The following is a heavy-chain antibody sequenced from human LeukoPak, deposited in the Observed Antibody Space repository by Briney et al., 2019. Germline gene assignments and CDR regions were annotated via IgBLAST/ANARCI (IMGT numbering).Heavy chain of an antibody. Sequence: GGSLRLSCAASGFTFSSYAMSWVRQAPGKGLEWVSAISGSGGSTYYAESVKGRFSISRDNSKNTLYLQMKTLRADDTAVFYCAKGGGVYSTGWFDSWGQGTLLTVSS. CDR1: GFTFSSYA. V-gene: IGHV3-23*01. CDR3: AKGGGVYSTGWFDS. CDR2: ISGSGGST. J-gene: IGHJ5*01. D-gene: IGHD6-19*01.